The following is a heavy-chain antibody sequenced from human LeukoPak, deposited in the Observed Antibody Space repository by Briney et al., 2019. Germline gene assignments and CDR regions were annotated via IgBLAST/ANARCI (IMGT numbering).Heavy chain of an antibody. Sequence: SETLSLTCNVSGGSISDNDYSWDWIRQPPGKGLEWMGCIHYSGTTYSNPSLKSRISISVDTSKSQFSLKLRSVTTADTAVYYCARRYYFVSGSYYPFDFWGQGTLVTVSS. CDR3: ARRYYFVSGSYYPFDF. J-gene: IGHJ4*02. V-gene: IGHV4-39*01. CDR1: GGSISDNDYS. D-gene: IGHD3-10*01. CDR2: IHYSGTT.